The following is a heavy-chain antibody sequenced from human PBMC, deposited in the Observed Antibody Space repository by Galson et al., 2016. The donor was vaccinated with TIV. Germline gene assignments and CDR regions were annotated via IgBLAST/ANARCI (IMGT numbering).Heavy chain of an antibody. V-gene: IGHV3-7*01. CDR3: ARVQWDIIVVPAATPNNWFDP. D-gene: IGHD2-2*01. CDR2: IKGDGSDK. Sequence: SLRLSCAASGFTFYNFWMSWVRQAPGKGLEWVANIKGDGSDKDYVDSVKGRFTISRDNAKNSLYLQMNSLRPEDTAVYYCARVQWDIIVVPAATPNNWFDPWGQGTLVIVSS. CDR1: GFTFYNFW. J-gene: IGHJ5*02.